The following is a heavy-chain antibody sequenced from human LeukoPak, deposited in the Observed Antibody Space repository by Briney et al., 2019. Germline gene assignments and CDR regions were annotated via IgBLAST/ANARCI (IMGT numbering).Heavy chain of an antibody. D-gene: IGHD3-10*01. J-gene: IGHJ4*02. Sequence: PGGSLRLSCAASGFTVSRNHMSWVRQAPGKELEWVSIIYSGGNTYYADSVKGRFTISRDDSKDTLYLQMNSLRAEDTAAYYCAKDYGSGGFDYWGQGTLVTVPS. CDR3: AKDYGSGGFDY. CDR1: GFTVSRNH. CDR2: IYSGGNT. V-gene: IGHV3-66*01.